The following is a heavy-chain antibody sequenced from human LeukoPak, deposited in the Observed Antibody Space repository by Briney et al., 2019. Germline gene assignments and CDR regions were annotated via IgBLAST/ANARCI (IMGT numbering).Heavy chain of an antibody. V-gene: IGHV1-8*01. CDR2: MNPNSGNT. J-gene: IGHJ4*02. CDR1: GYTFTSYD. D-gene: IGHD6-6*01. CDR3: AREPSLHSSSSYNF. Sequence: ASVKVSCKASGYTFTSYDINWVRQATGQGLEWMGWMNPNSGNTGYAQKFQGRVTMTRDTSITTAYMELSSLSSEDTAIYHCAREPSLHSSSSYNFWGQGTLVTVSS.